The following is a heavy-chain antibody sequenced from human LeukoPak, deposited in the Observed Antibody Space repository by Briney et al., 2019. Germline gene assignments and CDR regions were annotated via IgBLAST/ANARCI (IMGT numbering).Heavy chain of an antibody. CDR3: ARWGHFDTSGYFVVDY. CDR2: AYYSGST. Sequence: SETLSLTCTVSGGSISSNYWSWIRQPPGKGLEWIGYAYYSGSTHYNPSLQSRVSISIDTSKNHFSLNLRSVTAVDTAVYYCARWGHFDTSGYFVVDYWGQGTLVTVSS. V-gene: IGHV4-59*01. D-gene: IGHD3-22*01. J-gene: IGHJ4*02. CDR1: GGSISSNY.